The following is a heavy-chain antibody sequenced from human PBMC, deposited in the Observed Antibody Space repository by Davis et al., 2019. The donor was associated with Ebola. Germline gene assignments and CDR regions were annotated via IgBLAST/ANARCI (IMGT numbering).Heavy chain of an antibody. Sequence: GESLKISCAASRFTFNKFAIHWVRQAPGKGLEWVSTISFDGVSEHYADSVKGRIAISRDNSRATLDLQMNSLTAEDTGLYYCARGEGAFDSNFDFWGQGTPVTVSS. CDR3: ARGEGAFDSNFDF. CDR2: ISFDGVSE. V-gene: IGHV3-30*09. J-gene: IGHJ4*02. D-gene: IGHD1-26*01. CDR1: RFTFNKFA.